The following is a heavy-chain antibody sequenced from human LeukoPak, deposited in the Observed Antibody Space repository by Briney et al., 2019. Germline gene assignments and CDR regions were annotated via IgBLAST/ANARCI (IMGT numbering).Heavy chain of an antibody. J-gene: IGHJ4*02. CDR1: GYTFTSYG. CDR3: ARVNEGVYCSSTSCYARLYYFDY. Sequence: GASVKVSCKASGYTFTSYGISWVRQAPGQGLEWMGWISAYNGNTNYAQKLQGRVTMTTDTSTSTAYMELRSLRSDDTAVYYCARVNEGVYCSSTSCYARLYYFDYWGQGTLVTVSS. CDR2: ISAYNGNT. V-gene: IGHV1-18*01. D-gene: IGHD2-2*01.